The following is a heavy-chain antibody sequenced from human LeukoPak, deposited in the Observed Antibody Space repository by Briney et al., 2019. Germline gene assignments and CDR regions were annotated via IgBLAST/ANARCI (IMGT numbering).Heavy chain of an antibody. CDR2: XXXXXXXX. CDR3: XKDGHCPNSVCTTQIGVAGYGDN. D-gene: IGHD2-8*01. V-gene: IGHV3-23*01. CDR1: GFTFSVYT. Sequence: PGGSLRLSCAAPGFTFSVYTMNWVRXXXXXXXXXXXXXXXXXXXXYYXDSVQGRFTXXRDNSKNTLYLQMNSLRAEDTAIYYCXKDGHCPNSVCTTQIGVAGYGDNWGQGTLVTVSS. J-gene: IGHJ4*02.